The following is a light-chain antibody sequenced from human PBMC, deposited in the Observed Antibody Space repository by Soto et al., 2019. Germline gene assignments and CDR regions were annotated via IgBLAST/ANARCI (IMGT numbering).Light chain of an antibody. Sequence: DIQMTQSPSTLSASVGDRVTITCRASQTISSWLAWYQLKPGRAPKLLISKPSNLESGVPSRFSGTRSGTEFTLTISSLQPDDVATYYCQQYDTYRTFGQGTKLEIK. CDR2: KPS. CDR1: QTISSW. V-gene: IGKV1-5*03. J-gene: IGKJ2*01. CDR3: QQYDTYRT.